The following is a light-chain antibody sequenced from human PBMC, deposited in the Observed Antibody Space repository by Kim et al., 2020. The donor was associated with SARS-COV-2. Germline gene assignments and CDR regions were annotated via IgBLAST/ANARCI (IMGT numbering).Light chain of an antibody. CDR1: QGVTNY. CDR3: QQSSDWHLT. J-gene: IGKJ4*01. CDR2: DAS. V-gene: IGKV3-11*01. Sequence: IVLTQSPATLSLSPGESATLSCRASQGVTNYLAWYQHKPGQGPRLLIYDASNRATGIPARFSGSGSGKDFTLTISSLEPEDFEGYYCQQSSDWHLTCGEGTKVDIK.